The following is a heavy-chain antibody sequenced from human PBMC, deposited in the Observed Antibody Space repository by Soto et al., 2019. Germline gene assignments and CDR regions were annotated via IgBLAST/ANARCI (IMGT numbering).Heavy chain of an antibody. D-gene: IGHD3-22*01. Sequence: PSETLSLTCTVSGDSISSYYWSWIRQPPGKGLEWIGYIYYSGSTNYNPSLKSRVTISVDTSKNQFSLKLSSVTAADTAVYYCARHRDDSSGYYFQDPDFDYWGQGTLVTVSS. J-gene: IGHJ4*02. V-gene: IGHV4-59*08. CDR3: ARHRDDSSGYYFQDPDFDY. CDR2: IYYSGST. CDR1: GDSISSYY.